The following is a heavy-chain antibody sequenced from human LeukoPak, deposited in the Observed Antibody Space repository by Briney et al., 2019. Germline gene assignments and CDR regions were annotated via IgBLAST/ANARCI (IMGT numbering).Heavy chain of an antibody. CDR2: IKQDGSEK. CDR3: PRVRYCGGDCLNYFDY. Sequence: GGSLRLSCADSGFTFSSYWMSWVRQAPGKGLEWVANIKQDGSEKYYVDSVKGRFTISRDNAKNSLYLQMNSLRAEDTAVYYCPRVRYCGGDCLNYFDYWGQGTLVTVSS. V-gene: IGHV3-7*01. D-gene: IGHD2-21*02. J-gene: IGHJ4*02. CDR1: GFTFSSYW.